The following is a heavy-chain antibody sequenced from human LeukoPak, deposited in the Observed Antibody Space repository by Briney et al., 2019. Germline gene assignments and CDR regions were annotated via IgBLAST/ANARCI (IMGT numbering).Heavy chain of an antibody. Sequence: GRSLRLSCAASGFSFSNYAMSWVRQAPGKGLEWVSAISGSGGSTYSADSVKGRFAISRDNSRNTLYLQMNSLRAEDTAVYYCAKSSNSWTEYFQHWGQGTLVTVSS. D-gene: IGHD6-13*01. V-gene: IGHV3-23*01. CDR1: GFSFSNYA. CDR3: AKSSNSWTEYFQH. CDR2: ISGSGGST. J-gene: IGHJ1*01.